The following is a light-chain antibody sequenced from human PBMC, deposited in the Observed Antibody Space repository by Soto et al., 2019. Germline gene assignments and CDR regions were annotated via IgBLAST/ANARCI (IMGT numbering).Light chain of an antibody. J-gene: IGLJ3*02. V-gene: IGLV1-40*01. CDR3: QSYDSSLRGSV. CDR1: SSNIGAGYD. Sequence: QSVLTQPPSVSGAPGQRVTISCTGSSSNIGAGYDVHWYQQLPGTAPKLLIYGNSNRPSGVPDRFSGSKSGTSASLAITGLQDEDEADYTSQSYDSSLRGSVFGGGTQLTVL. CDR2: GNS.